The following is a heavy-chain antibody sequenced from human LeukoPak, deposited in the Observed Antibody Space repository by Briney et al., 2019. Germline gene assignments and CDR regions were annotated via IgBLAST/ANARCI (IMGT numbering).Heavy chain of an antibody. D-gene: IGHD3-10*01. Sequence: GGSLRLSCAASGFTFSSYEMNWVRQAPGKGLEWVSYISSSGSTIYYADSVKGRFTISRDNSKNTLYLQMNSLRAEDTAVYYCAKERGSGSPNAFDIWGQGTMVTVSS. V-gene: IGHV3-48*03. CDR2: ISSSGSTI. CDR3: AKERGSGSPNAFDI. CDR1: GFTFSSYE. J-gene: IGHJ3*02.